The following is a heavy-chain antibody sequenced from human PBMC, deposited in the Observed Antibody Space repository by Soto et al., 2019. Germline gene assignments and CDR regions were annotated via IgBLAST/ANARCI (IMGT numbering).Heavy chain of an antibody. CDR3: ASLPAVAGNEDY. CDR2: ISSSGSTI. V-gene: IGHV3-48*03. CDR1: GFTFSSYE. D-gene: IGHD6-19*01. J-gene: IGHJ4*02. Sequence: EVQLVESGGGLVQPGGSLRLSCAASGFTFSSYEMNWVRQAPGKGLEWVSYISSSGSTIYYADSVKGRFTISRDNAKNSLYLQMNSLRAEDTAVYYCASLPAVAGNEDYWGQGTLVTVSS.